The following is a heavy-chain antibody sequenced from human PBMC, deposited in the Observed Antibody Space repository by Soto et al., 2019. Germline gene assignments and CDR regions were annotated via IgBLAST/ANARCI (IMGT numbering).Heavy chain of an antibody. J-gene: IGHJ6*02. V-gene: IGHV6-1*01. Sequence: SETLSLTCAISGDSVSSNSAAWNWIRQSPSRGLEWLGRTYYRSKWYNDYAVSVKSRITINPDTSKNQFSLQLNSVTPEDTAVYYCARERYCSGGSCYGDNYYYSGMVVWGQGTTVTVSS. CDR1: GDSVSSNSAA. CDR3: ARERYCSGGSCYGDNYYYSGMVV. D-gene: IGHD2-15*01. CDR2: TYYRSKWYN.